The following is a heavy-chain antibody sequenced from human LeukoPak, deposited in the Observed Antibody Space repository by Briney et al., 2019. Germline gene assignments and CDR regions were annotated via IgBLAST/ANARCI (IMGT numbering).Heavy chain of an antibody. J-gene: IGHJ4*02. V-gene: IGHV3-20*04. CDR1: GFTFDDYG. D-gene: IGHD3-22*01. CDR3: ARGSEYYYDSSGYYRPFDY. Sequence: GGSLRLSCAASGFTFDDYGISWVRQAPGKGLEWVSGINWNGGSTGYADSVKGRFTISRDNAKNSLYLQMNSLRAEDTALYYCARGSEYYYDSSGYYRPFDYWGQGTLVTVSS. CDR2: INWNGGST.